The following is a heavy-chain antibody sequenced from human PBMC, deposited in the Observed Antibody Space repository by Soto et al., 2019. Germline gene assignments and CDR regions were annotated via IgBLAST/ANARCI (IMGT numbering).Heavy chain of an antibody. Sequence: SXKVSCKASGGTXSSYAISWVRQAPGQGLEWMGGIIPIFGTANYAQKFQGRVTITADESTSTAYMELSSLRSEDTAVYYCARGATVGVNPASDAFDIWGQGTMVTVSS. J-gene: IGHJ3*02. V-gene: IGHV1-69*13. D-gene: IGHD3-22*01. CDR1: GGTXSSYA. CDR2: IIPIFGTA. CDR3: ARGATVGVNPASDAFDI.